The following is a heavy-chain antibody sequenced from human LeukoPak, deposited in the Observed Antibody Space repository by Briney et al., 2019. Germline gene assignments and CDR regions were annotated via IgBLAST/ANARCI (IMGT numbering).Heavy chain of an antibody. Sequence: PGGSLRLSCAASGFTFSNAWMSWVRQAPGKGLEWVGCIKSKTDGGTTDYAAPVKGRFTISRDDSKNTMYLQRNSLKTEDTAVYYCSTATYGYWGQGTLVTVSS. D-gene: IGHD4-17*01. CDR1: GFTFSNAW. V-gene: IGHV3-15*01. J-gene: IGHJ4*02. CDR3: STATYGY. CDR2: IKSKTDGGTT.